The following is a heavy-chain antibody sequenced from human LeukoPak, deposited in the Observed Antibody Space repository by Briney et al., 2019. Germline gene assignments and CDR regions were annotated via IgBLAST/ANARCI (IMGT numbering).Heavy chain of an antibody. CDR1: GYTFTSYD. CDR2: MNPNSGNT. Sequence: ASVKVSCKASGYTFTSYDINWVRQATGQGLEWMGWMNPNSGNTGYAQKFQGRVTMTRDTSISTAYMELSRLRSDDTAVYYCARDLGGVVVAATPGYWGQGTLVTVSS. V-gene: IGHV1-8*01. D-gene: IGHD2-15*01. J-gene: IGHJ4*02. CDR3: ARDLGGVVVAATPGY.